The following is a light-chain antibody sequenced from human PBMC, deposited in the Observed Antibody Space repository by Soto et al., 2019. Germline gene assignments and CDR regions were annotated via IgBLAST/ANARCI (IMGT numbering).Light chain of an antibody. J-gene: IGKJ4*01. V-gene: IGKV1-39*01. CDR3: QQSYSKPLT. CDR1: ETITRY. Sequence: DIHLTQSPSFLSASVGERVIITCRASETITRYLTWYQSKPGKAPRLLISAASSLQTGVPSRFSGNYSGTDFTLTISSLQPEDFATYYCQQSYSKPLTFGGGTKVDI. CDR2: AAS.